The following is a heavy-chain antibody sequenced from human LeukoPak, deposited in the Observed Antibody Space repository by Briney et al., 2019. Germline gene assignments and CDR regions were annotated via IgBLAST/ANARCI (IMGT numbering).Heavy chain of an antibody. Sequence: SETLSLTCAVYGGSFSGYYWSWIRQPPGKGLEWIGEINHSGSTNYNPSLKSRVTISVDTSKNRFSLKLSSVTAADTAVYYCAKRYHAFDIWGQGTMVTVSS. CDR2: INHSGST. CDR1: GGSFSGYY. D-gene: IGHD1-14*01. J-gene: IGHJ3*02. CDR3: AKRYHAFDI. V-gene: IGHV4-34*01.